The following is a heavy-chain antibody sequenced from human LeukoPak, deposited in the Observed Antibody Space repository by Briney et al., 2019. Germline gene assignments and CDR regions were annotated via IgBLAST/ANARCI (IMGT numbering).Heavy chain of an antibody. Sequence: GGSLRLSCAASGFTFSNSGMHWVRQAPGKGLEWVAVIWSDGSYRYYADSVKGRFTISRENSKNTLYLQMNSLRAEDTAVYYCAKSNGGLSFYYYYYYMDVWGKGTTVTVSS. CDR2: IWSDGSYR. V-gene: IGHV3-33*06. D-gene: IGHD2/OR15-2a*01. J-gene: IGHJ6*03. CDR3: AKSNGGLSFYYYYYYMDV. CDR1: GFTFSNSG.